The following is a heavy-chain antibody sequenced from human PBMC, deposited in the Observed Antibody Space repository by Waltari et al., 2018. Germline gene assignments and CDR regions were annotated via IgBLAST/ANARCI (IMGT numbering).Heavy chain of an antibody. CDR1: GGTFSSYA. J-gene: IGHJ4*02. CDR3: ASSYSSGWYIWGPHDY. CDR2: IIPTFGTA. Sequence: QVQLVQSGAEVKKPGSSVKVSCKASGGTFSSYAISWVRQAPGQGLEWMGGIIPTFGTANYAQKFQGRVTITADESTSTAYMELSSLRSEDTAVYYCASSYSSGWYIWGPHDYWGQGTLVTVSS. V-gene: IGHV1-69*01. D-gene: IGHD6-19*01.